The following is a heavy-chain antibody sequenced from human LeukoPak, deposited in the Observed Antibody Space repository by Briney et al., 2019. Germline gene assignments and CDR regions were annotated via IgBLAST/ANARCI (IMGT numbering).Heavy chain of an antibody. V-gene: IGHV4-34*01. CDR2: INHSGST. CDR3: AILEGYCSGGSCDDY. J-gene: IGHJ4*02. D-gene: IGHD2-15*01. Sequence: ASETLSLTCAVYGGSFSGYYWSWIRQPPGKGLEWIGEINHSGSTNYNPSLKSQVTISVDTSKNQFSLKLSSVTAADTAVYYCAILEGYCSGGSCDDYWGQGTLVTVSS. CDR1: GGSFSGYY.